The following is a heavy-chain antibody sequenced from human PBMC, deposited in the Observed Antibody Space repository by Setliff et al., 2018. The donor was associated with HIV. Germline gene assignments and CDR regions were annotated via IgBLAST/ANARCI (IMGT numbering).Heavy chain of an antibody. Sequence: PGGSLRLSCAASGFTFSGYSMNWVRQAPGKGLEWVSSISSNSGEIFYAESVKGRFTISRDNGKNSVYLQMNSLRAEDTAIYYCARDGSRQRPSGMADWGQGTKVTV. CDR2: ISSNSGEI. CDR1: GFTFSGYS. J-gene: IGHJ4*02. CDR3: ARDGSRQRPSGMAD. V-gene: IGHV3-21*04. D-gene: IGHD2-15*01.